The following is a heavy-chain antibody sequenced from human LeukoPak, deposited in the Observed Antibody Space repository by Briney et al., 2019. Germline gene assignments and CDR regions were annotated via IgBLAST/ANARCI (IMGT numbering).Heavy chain of an antibody. CDR3: ARVVGIVVVPAAMPGAFDI. Sequence: SETLSLPCTVSGGSISSYYWSWLRQPPGKGLVWFGYIYYSGCTNYNPSLKSRVTISVDTSKNQFSLKLSSVTAADTAVYYCARVVGIVVVPAAMPGAFDIWGQGTMVTVSS. J-gene: IGHJ3*02. V-gene: IGHV4-59*01. CDR2: IYYSGCT. CDR1: GGSISSYY. D-gene: IGHD2-2*01.